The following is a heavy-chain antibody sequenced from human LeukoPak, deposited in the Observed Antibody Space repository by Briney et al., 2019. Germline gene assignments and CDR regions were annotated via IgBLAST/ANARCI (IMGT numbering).Heavy chain of an antibody. CDR3: ARGLGGSYYGVSDY. J-gene: IGHJ4*02. D-gene: IGHD1-26*01. V-gene: IGHV4-38-2*01. CDR2: IYHSGST. Sequence: SETLSLTCAVSGYSISSGYYWGWIRQPPGKGLEWIGSIYHSGSTYYNPSLKSRVTISVDTSKNQFSLKLSSVTAADTAVYYRARGLGGSYYGVSDYWGQGTLVTVSS. CDR1: GYSISSGYY.